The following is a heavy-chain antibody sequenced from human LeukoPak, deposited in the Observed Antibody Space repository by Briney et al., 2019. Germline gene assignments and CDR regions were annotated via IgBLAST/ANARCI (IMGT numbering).Heavy chain of an antibody. Sequence: GGSLRLSCAASGFTFSTYAMHWVRQAPGKGLEWVAVISYDGNTKYYADSVKGRFTVSRDHSIDTLYLQMNNLRTEDTALYYCARTVTTTAGYYYYGMDVWGPGTTVTVSS. J-gene: IGHJ6*02. CDR3: ARTVTTTAGYYYYGMDV. D-gene: IGHD4-17*01. V-gene: IGHV3-30-3*01. CDR2: ISYDGNTK. CDR1: GFTFSTYA.